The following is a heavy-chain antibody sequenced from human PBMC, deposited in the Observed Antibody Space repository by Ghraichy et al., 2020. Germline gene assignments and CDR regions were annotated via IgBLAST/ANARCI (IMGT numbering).Heavy chain of an antibody. Sequence: GGSLRLSCAASGFTFSKYALTWVRQAPGKGLEWVSAVSGRGSDTYYADSVKGRFTISRDNSKNTLYQQMNSLRAEDTAVYYCAKFDSGWYRGHYGMDVWGQGTTVIVSS. CDR2: VSGRGSDT. J-gene: IGHJ6*01. D-gene: IGHD6-19*01. V-gene: IGHV3-23*01. CDR3: AKFDSGWYRGHYGMDV. CDR1: GFTFSKYA.